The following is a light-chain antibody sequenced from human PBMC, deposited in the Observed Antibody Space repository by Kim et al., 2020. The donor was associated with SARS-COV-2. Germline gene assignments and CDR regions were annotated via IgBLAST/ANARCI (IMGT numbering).Light chain of an antibody. J-gene: IGKJ4*01. Sequence: EIVLTQSPGTLSLSPGERATLSCRASQSVGNSLAWFQQKPGQAPRLLIFETSNRDTGIPARFSGSGSGTGFTLTISSLEPEDFAVYYCQQRYDWPHNFGGGTKVDIK. V-gene: IGKV3-11*01. CDR2: ETS. CDR3: QQRYDWPHN. CDR1: QSVGNS.